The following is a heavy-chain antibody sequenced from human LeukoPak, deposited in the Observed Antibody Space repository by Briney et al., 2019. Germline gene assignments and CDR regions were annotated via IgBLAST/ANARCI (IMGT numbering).Heavy chain of an antibody. D-gene: IGHD5-12*01. CDR3: SLGSGYELGFFDY. CDR1: GGSISSYY. Sequence: SETLSLTCTVSGGSISSYYWSWIRQPPGKGLEWIGYIYYSGSTNYNPSLKSRVTISVDTSKNQFSLKLSSVTAADTAVYYCSLGSGYELGFFDYWGRGTLVTVSS. J-gene: IGHJ4*02. V-gene: IGHV4-59*08. CDR2: IYYSGST.